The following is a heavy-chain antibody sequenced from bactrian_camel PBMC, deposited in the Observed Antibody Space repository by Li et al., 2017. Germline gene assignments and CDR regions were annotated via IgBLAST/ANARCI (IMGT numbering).Heavy chain of an antibody. CDR3: ANYAEGPGDEYNH. J-gene: IGHJ4*01. CDR2: IASGGSA. D-gene: IGHD1*01. CDR1: GFTFSSAH. V-gene: IGHV3S40*01. Sequence: VQLVESGGGLVQPGGSLRLSCTASGFTFSSAHMSWVRQAPGKGLEWVAAIASGGSAVYAYPVKGRFTASRDNAKSTLYLQLNSLKTEDTAMYYCANYAEGPGDEYNHWGEGTQVTVS.